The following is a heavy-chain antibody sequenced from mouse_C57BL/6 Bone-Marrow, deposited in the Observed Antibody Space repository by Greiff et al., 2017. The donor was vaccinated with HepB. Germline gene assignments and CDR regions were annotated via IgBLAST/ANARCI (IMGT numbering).Heavy chain of an antibody. D-gene: IGHD1-1*01. Sequence: EVQGVESGGGLVQPKGSLKLSCAASGFTFNTYAMHWVRQAPGKGLEWVARIRSKSSNYATYYADSVKDRFTISRDDSQSMLYLQMNNLKTEDTAMYYCVRDPDLITTVGPVFDYWGQGTTLTVSS. CDR3: VRDPDLITTVGPVFDY. CDR1: GFTFNTYA. CDR2: IRSKSSNYAT. V-gene: IGHV10-3*01. J-gene: IGHJ2*01.